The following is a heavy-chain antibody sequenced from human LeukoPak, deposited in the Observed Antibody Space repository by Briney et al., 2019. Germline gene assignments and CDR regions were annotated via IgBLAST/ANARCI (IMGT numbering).Heavy chain of an antibody. D-gene: IGHD5-24*01. Sequence: SSVKVSCKASGGTFSSYTISWVRQAPGQGLEWMGRIIPILGIANYAQKFQGRVTITADKSTSTAYMELSSLRSEDTAVYYCARAGFGWLQSFDYWGQGTLVTVSS. CDR3: ARAGFGWLQSFDY. J-gene: IGHJ4*02. CDR2: IIPILGIA. V-gene: IGHV1-69*02. CDR1: GGTFSSYT.